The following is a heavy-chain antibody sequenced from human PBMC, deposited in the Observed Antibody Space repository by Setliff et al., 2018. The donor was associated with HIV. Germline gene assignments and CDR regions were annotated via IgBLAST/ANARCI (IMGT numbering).Heavy chain of an antibody. D-gene: IGHD5-12*01. CDR2: IYYSGST. V-gene: IGHV4-39*07. Sequence: PSETLSLTCTVSGGSITTSTFYWGWIRQPPGKGLEWIGSIYYSGSTHYNPPLKSRATISVDTSKNQFSLRLNSVTAADTAVYYCAGGATLLPGYSDRWEYFYMDVWGKGTTVTVSS. CDR1: GGSITTSTFY. CDR3: AGGATLLPGYSDRWEYFYMDV. J-gene: IGHJ6*03.